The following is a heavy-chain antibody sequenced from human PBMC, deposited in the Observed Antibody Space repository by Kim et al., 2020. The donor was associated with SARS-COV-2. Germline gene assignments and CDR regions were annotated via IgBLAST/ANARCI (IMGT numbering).Heavy chain of an antibody. D-gene: IGHD6-19*01. CDR1: GYTFTSYA. J-gene: IGHJ6*02. CDR3: ARDTGSSGWYGDYYYYGMDV. CDR2: INTNTGNP. V-gene: IGHV7-4-1*02. Sequence: ASVKVSCKASGYTFTSYAMNWVRQAPGQGLEWMGWINTNTGNPTYAQGFTGRFVFSLDTSVSTAYLQISSLKAEDTAVYYCARDTGSSGWYGDYYYYGMDVWGQGTTVTVSS.